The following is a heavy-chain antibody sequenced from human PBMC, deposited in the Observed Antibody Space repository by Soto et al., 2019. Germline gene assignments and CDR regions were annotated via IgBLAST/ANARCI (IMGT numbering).Heavy chain of an antibody. D-gene: IGHD2-15*01. Sequence: QVQLVESGGGVVQPGRSLRLSCAASGFTFSSYGMHWVRQAPGKGLEWVAVISYDGSNKYYADSVKGRFTISRDNSKNTLYLHMSGLRAEDTAVYYCSKDRLPNYYYGMDVWGQGPTVTVSS. CDR3: SKDRLPNYYYGMDV. CDR1: GFTFSSYG. V-gene: IGHV3-30*18. CDR2: ISYDGSNK. J-gene: IGHJ6*02.